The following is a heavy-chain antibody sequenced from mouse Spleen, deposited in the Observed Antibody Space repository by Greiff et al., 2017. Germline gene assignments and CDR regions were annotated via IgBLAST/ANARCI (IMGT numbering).Heavy chain of an antibody. CDR2: IAPSYSYP. J-gene: IGHJ2*01. CDR1: GYTFTSYW. Sequence: QVQLQQPGAELVMPGASVTLSCKASGYTFTSYWLPWVTQRPGPGLEWIGEIAPSYSYPNYTQKFKGKATLTVDKSSSTAYMQLSSLTSEDAAVYYCARWGYYFDDWGQGTTLT. CDR3: ARWGYYFDD. V-gene: IGHV1-69*01.